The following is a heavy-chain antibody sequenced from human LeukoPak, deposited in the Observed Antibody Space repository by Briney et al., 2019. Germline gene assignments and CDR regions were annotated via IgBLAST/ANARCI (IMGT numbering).Heavy chain of an antibody. CDR1: GASVSSSH. Sequence: KSSETLSLTCLVSGASVSSSHWNWIRQLPGKGLEWIGCLSYTGKTDYNPSLTSRVTISLDTSKNQVSLKLTSLTAADTAVYYCSEGYFEPFDHWGQGTLVTVSS. J-gene: IGHJ4*02. CDR3: SEGYFEPFDH. V-gene: IGHV4-59*02. D-gene: IGHD5-24*01. CDR2: LSYTGKT.